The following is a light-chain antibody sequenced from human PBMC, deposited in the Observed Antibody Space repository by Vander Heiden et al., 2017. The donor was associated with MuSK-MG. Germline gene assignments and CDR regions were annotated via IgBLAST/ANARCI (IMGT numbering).Light chain of an antibody. J-gene: IGKJ5*01. CDR2: AAS. Sequence: DIQMTQSPSSVSASVGDRVTITGLASQGISSWLAWYQQKPGKAPKLLIYAASSLQSGVRSRFSDRESVTDFTLSISSLQPTAFPTYYCQQANSFPLTSGQGTLMVIK. CDR1: QGISSW. CDR3: QQANSFPLT. V-gene: IGKV1D-12*01.